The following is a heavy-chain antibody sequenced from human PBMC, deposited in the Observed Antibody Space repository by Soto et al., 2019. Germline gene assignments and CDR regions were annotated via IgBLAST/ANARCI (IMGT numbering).Heavy chain of an antibody. CDR1: GGSISSYY. J-gene: IGHJ3*02. V-gene: IGHV4-59*08. D-gene: IGHD2-15*01. CDR2: IYYSGST. Sequence: QVQLQESGPGLVKPSETLSLTCTVSGGSISSYYWSWIRQPPGKGLEWIGYIYYSGSTNYNPSLKSRVTISVDTSKNQFSLKLSSVTAADTAVYYCARLVRYCSGGSCYAVSAFDIWGQGTMVTFSS. CDR3: ARLVRYCSGGSCYAVSAFDI.